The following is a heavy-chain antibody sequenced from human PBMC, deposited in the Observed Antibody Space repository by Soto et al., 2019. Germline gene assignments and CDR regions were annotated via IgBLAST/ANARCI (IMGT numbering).Heavy chain of an antibody. D-gene: IGHD1-1*01. CDR3: ARDGERDTGLNFYYYLHGMDA. V-gene: IGHV1-18*04. Sequence: ASVKVSCKASGYTFTAYGISWVRQAPGQGLEWMGWISPYNGTTKYAEKFQGEMTMTTDTATSTAYMDLRSLRSDDTAVYYCARDGERDTGLNFYYYLHGMDAWGQGTRVTVSS. J-gene: IGHJ6*02. CDR2: ISPYNGTT. CDR1: GYTFTAYG.